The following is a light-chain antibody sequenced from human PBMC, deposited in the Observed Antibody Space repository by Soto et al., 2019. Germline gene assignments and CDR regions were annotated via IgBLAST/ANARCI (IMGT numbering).Light chain of an antibody. CDR1: QSISSY. CDR2: VAS. CDR3: QQSYSTPLA. J-gene: IGKJ4*01. V-gene: IGKV1-39*01. Sequence: DIQMTQSPSSLSASVGDRVTITCRASQSISSYLNWYQQKPGKAPKLLIYVASSLQSGVPPRFSGSGSGTDVTLSISALHSVDSSACYCQQSYSTPLAFGGGTKVEIK.